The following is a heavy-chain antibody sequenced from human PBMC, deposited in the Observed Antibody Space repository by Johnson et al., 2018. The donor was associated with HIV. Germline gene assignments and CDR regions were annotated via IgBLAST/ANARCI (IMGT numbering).Heavy chain of an antibody. CDR3: ATERDPERGSQQSGVYAFYI. CDR1: GFTFSSYA. CDR2: MSFDGSNK. Sequence: VQLVESGGGVVQPGRSLRLSCAASGFTFSSYAMHWVRQAPGKGLEWVSLMSFDGSNKDYADSVTGRFTISRDNSKNTRFLQMNSLTAGDTAVYYCATERDPERGSQQSGVYAFYIWGQGTMVTVSS. J-gene: IGHJ3*02. V-gene: IGHV3-30*04. D-gene: IGHD3-10*01.